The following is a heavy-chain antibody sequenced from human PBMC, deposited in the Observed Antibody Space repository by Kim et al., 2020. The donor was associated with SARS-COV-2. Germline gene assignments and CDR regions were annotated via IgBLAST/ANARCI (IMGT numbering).Heavy chain of an antibody. CDR3: ARNMQDYGDWYYYGMDV. V-gene: IGHV7-4-1*02. CDR1: GYTFSSNA. J-gene: IGHJ6*02. Sequence: ASVKVSCKASGYTFSSNAINWVRQAPGQGLEWMGWINTNTGNPTYAQGFTGRFVFSLGTSVSTAYLQISSLKAEDTAVYYCARNMQDYGDWYYYGMDVWGRGTTVPVS. D-gene: IGHD4-17*01. CDR2: INTNTGNP.